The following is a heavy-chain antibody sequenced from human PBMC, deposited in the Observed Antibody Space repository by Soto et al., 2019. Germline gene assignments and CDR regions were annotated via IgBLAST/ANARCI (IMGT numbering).Heavy chain of an antibody. CDR2: ISDSGGST. D-gene: IGHD3-9*01. CDR3: ANPQLGPGYYFDY. Sequence: GGSLRLSCAASGFTFSSYAMSWVRQAPGKGLEWVSVISDSGGSTYYADSVKGRFTISRDNSKNTLFLQMNSLRAGDTAIYYCANPQLGPGYYFDYWGLGTLVTVSS. V-gene: IGHV3-23*01. J-gene: IGHJ4*02. CDR1: GFTFSSYA.